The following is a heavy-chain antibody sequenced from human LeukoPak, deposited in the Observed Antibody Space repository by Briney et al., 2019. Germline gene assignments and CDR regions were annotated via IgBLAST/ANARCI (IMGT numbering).Heavy chain of an antibody. CDR3: VKDGGSY. Sequence: PSETLSLTCTVSGASISSSWWSWIRQPPGKRLEWIGSFYGGGSVKYNPSLKSRATISGHMSENQFSLKLSSVTAADTAVYYCVKDGGSYWGQGTLVTVSS. J-gene: IGHJ4*02. CDR2: FYGGGSV. V-gene: IGHV4-59*01. CDR1: GASISSSW. D-gene: IGHD3-16*01.